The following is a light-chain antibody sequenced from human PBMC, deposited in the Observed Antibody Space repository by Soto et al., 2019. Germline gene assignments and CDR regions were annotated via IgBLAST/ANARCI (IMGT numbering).Light chain of an antibody. CDR3: SSFTNTITRYA. V-gene: IGLV2-14*01. J-gene: IGLJ1*01. CDR1: SSDVGGYNY. CDR2: EVS. Sequence: QSVLTQPASVSGSPGQSITISCTGTSSDVGGYNYVSWFQHHPGKAPKLIIYEVSYRPSGVSARFSGSKSGDTASLTISGLQAEDEAAYYCSSFTNTITRYAFGTGTKLTVL.